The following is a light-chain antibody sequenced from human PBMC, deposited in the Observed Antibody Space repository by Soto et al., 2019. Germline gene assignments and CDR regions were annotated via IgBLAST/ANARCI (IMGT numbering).Light chain of an antibody. J-gene: IGLJ1*01. Sequence: QSALTQPRSVSGSPGQSVTISCTGTSSDVGGYNYVSWYQQHPGKAPKLMIYDVSKRPSGVPDRFSGSKSGNTASLTISGFQAEDEADYYCCSYSGSYTFCVFGTGTKLTVL. V-gene: IGLV2-11*01. CDR3: CSYSGSYTFCV. CDR1: SSDVGGYNY. CDR2: DVS.